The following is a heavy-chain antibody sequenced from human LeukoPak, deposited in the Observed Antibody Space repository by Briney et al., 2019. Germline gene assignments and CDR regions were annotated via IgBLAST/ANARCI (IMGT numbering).Heavy chain of an antibody. CDR1: GGSISSYY. CDR2: ISYSGST. Sequence: SETLSLTCTVSGGSISSYYWSWIRQLPGKGLEWIGYISYSGSTNYNPSLKSRVTISVDTSKNQFSLKLTSVTAADTAVYYCARHSICFDPWGQGTLVTVSS. V-gene: IGHV4-59*08. J-gene: IGHJ5*02. CDR3: ARHSICFDP.